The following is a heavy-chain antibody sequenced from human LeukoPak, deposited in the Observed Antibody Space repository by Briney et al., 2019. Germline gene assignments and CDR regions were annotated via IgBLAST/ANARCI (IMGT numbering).Heavy chain of an antibody. Sequence: SETLSLTCTVSGGSISSGGYYWSWVRQHPGKGLEWNRYIYYDGSTYYNPSLKSRFTISIDTSKNQLSLKLSSVTAADTAVYYCARRLGYYDSSGQIEYWGQGTLVTVSS. CDR1: GGSISSGGYY. D-gene: IGHD3-22*01. CDR2: IYYDGST. J-gene: IGHJ4*02. V-gene: IGHV4-31*03. CDR3: ARRLGYYDSSGQIEY.